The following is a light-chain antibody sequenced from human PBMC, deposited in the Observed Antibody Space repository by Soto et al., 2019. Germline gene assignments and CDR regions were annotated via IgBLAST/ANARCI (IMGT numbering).Light chain of an antibody. CDR2: GAS. V-gene: IGKV3-20*01. CDR1: QSISSSY. J-gene: IGKJ1*01. CDR3: QQYGISPRT. Sequence: EIVLTQSPGTLSLSPGERATLSCRASQSISSSYLAWYRQKPGQAPRLLIYGASTRATGIPDRFTGRGSGTDFSLTISRLEPEDFAVYYCQQYGISPRTFGQGTKVDIK.